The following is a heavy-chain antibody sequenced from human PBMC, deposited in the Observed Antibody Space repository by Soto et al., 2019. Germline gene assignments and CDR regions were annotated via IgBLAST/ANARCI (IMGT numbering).Heavy chain of an antibody. CDR3: ARSGYSGYGLVDF. J-gene: IGHJ4*02. D-gene: IGHD5-12*01. CDR2: ISSSGGTI. CDR1: GFTFSDYY. V-gene: IGHV3-11*01. Sequence: LRLSCAASGFTFSDYYMSWIRQAPGKGLEWISYISSSGGTIYYADSVKGRFTISRDNAKNSLYLQMNSLRAEDTAVYYCARSGYSGYGLVDFWGQGTLVTVSS.